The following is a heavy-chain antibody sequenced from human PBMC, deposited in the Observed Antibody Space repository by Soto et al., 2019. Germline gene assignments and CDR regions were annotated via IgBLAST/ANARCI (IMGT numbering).Heavy chain of an antibody. Sequence: SQTLSLTCAISGDSVSSNSAAWNWIRQSPSRGLEWLGRTYYRSKWYNDYAVSVKSRITINPDTSKNQFSRQLNSVTPEDTAVYYCAREQLVPVYYYYYMDVWGKGTTVTVSS. V-gene: IGHV6-1*01. J-gene: IGHJ6*03. CDR1: GDSVSSNSAA. D-gene: IGHD6-13*01. CDR2: TYYRSKWYN. CDR3: AREQLVPVYYYYYMDV.